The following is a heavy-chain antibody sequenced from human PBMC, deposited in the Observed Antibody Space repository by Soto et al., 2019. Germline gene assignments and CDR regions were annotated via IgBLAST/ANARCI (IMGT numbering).Heavy chain of an antibody. Sequence: QVQLQESGPGLVKPSQTLSLTCTVSGGSISSGGYYWSWIRQHPGKGLEWIGYIYYSGSTYYNPSLKSRVTISVDTSKNQFSLKLSSVTAADTAVYYCARSSGGYSYGIDYWGQGTLFTVSS. CDR2: IYYSGST. CDR3: ARSSGGYSYGIDY. CDR1: GGSISSGGYY. J-gene: IGHJ4*02. D-gene: IGHD5-18*01. V-gene: IGHV4-31*03.